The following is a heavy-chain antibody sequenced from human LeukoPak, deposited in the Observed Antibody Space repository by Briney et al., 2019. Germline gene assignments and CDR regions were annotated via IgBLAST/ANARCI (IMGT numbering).Heavy chain of an antibody. CDR2: IYYSGST. Sequence: SETLSLTCTVSGGSISSGGYYWSWIRQHPGKGLEWIGYIYYSGSTNYNPSLKSRVTISVDTSKNQFSLKLSSVTAADTAVYYCARVARYYDILTGSNDAFDIWGQGTMVTVSS. J-gene: IGHJ3*02. CDR1: GGSISSGGYY. D-gene: IGHD3-9*01. CDR3: ARVARYYDILTGSNDAFDI. V-gene: IGHV4-61*08.